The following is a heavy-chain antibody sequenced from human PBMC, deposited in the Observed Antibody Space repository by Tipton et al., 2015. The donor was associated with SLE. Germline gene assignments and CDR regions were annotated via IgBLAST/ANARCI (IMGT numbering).Heavy chain of an antibody. Sequence: TLSLTCTVSGGSISTIRYYWGWIRQSPGTGLEGIGYVYYSGSTYYNPSLKSRVTISVDTSKNQFSLKLSSVTAADTAVYYCARGPIVVVIAAVWYFDLWGRGTLVTVSS. CDR2: VYYSGST. CDR1: GGSISTIRYY. V-gene: IGHV4-39*07. J-gene: IGHJ2*01. CDR3: ARGPIVVVIAAVWYFDL. D-gene: IGHD2-21*01.